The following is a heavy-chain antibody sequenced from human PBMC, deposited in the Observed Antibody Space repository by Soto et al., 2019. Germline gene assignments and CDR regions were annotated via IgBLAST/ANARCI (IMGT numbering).Heavy chain of an antibody. J-gene: IGHJ4*02. CDR3: ARGGIQLSYAFDY. D-gene: IGHD5-18*01. CDR1: GTSVSNYY. CDR2: IYTSGST. V-gene: IGHV4-4*07. Sequence: PSETLSLTCSVSGTSVSNYYWSWIRQPAGKGLEHIGRIYTSGSTSYNPSLKSRVTMSMDTSQTQIYLNLTSVTAADTAVYYCARGGIQLSYAFDYWGQGILVISPQ.